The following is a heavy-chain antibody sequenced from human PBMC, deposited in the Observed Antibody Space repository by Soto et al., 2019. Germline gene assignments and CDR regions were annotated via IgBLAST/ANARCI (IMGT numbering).Heavy chain of an antibody. J-gene: IGHJ3*02. D-gene: IGHD6-19*01. CDR2: LSRSGNTI. CDR1: GFTFGDYE. CDR3: AGSSGWYEADAFDI. V-gene: IGHV3-11*01. Sequence: QVQLVESGGGLVQPGGSLRLSCAASGFTFGDYEMSWIRQAAGKGPEWVSFLSRSGNTIYYADSVKGRFSISRDNAEKSLYLQMERLRVEDKATYFCAGSSGWYEADAFDIWGQGTMVTVSA.